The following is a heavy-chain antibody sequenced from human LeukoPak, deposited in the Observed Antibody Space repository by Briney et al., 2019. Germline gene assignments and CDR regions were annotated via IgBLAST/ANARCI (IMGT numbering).Heavy chain of an antibody. V-gene: IGHV3-21*01. J-gene: IGHJ3*02. CDR1: GFTFSSYS. Sequence: GGSLRLSCAASGFTFSSYSMNWVRQAPGKGLEWVSSISSSSSYIYYADSVKGRFTISRDNAKNSLYLQMNSLRAEDTAVYYCAKDLGSSGTVNAFDIWGQGTMVTVSS. CDR2: ISSSSSYI. CDR3: AKDLGSSGTVNAFDI. D-gene: IGHD3-22*01.